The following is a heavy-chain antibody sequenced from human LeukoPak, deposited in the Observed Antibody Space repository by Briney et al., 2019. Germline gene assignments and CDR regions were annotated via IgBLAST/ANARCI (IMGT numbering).Heavy chain of an antibody. CDR3: ARDWGDYYFDY. Sequence: PGGSLRLSCAASGFIFSSYAMNWVRQAPGKGLEWVSSISSSSSYIYYTDSVKGRFTISRDNAKNSLSLQMNSLRAEDMAVYYCARDWGDYYFDYWGQGTLVTVSS. CDR1: GFIFSSYA. D-gene: IGHD3-16*01. J-gene: IGHJ4*02. V-gene: IGHV3-21*01. CDR2: ISSSSSYI.